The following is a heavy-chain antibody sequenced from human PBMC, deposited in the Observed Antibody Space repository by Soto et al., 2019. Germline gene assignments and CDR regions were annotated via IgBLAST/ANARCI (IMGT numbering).Heavy chain of an antibody. CDR3: ANGDYDSSGYNYEGWDAFDI. J-gene: IGHJ3*02. Sequence: GGSLRLSCAASGFTFSSYGMHWVHQAPGKGLEWVAVISYDGSNKYYADSVKGRFTISRDNSKNTLYLQMNSLRAEDTAVYYCANGDYDSSGYNYEGWDAFDIWGQGTMVTVSS. V-gene: IGHV3-30*18. CDR2: ISYDGSNK. D-gene: IGHD3-22*01. CDR1: GFTFSSYG.